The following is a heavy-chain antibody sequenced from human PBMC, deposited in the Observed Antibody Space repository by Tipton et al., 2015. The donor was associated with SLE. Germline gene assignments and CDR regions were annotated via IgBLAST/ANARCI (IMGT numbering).Heavy chain of an antibody. D-gene: IGHD3-3*01. CDR3: VRVNYDFWSGLNY. CDR2: ISAYNGHT. V-gene: IGHV1-18*01. CDR1: GYTFTSYG. Sequence: QSGPEVKKPGASVKVSCKASGYTFTSYGISWVRQAPGQGLEWMGWISAYNGHTNYAQKLQDRVTLTTDTSTSTAYMELRSLRSDDTAMYYCVRVNYDFWSGLNYWGQGTLVTVSS. J-gene: IGHJ4*02.